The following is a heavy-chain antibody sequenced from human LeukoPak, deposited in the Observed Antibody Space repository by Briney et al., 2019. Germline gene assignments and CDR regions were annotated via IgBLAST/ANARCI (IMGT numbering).Heavy chain of an antibody. CDR2: IYYSGST. D-gene: IGHD6-19*01. Sequence: KTSETLSLTCTVSGGSISSYYWSWIRQPPGKGLEWIGYIYYSGSTYYNPSLKSRVTISVDTSKTQFSLKLSSVTAADTAVYYCAREGIAVAGLDSWGQGTLVTVSS. CDR1: GGSISSYY. CDR3: AREGIAVAGLDS. V-gene: IGHV4-59*12. J-gene: IGHJ4*02.